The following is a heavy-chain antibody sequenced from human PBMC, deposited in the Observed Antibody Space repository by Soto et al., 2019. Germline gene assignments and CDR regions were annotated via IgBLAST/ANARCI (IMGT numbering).Heavy chain of an antibody. V-gene: IGHV3-15*01. CDR2: IKSKTDGGTT. CDR1: GFTFSNAW. Sequence: PGGSLRLSCAASGFTFSNAWMSGVRQAPGKGLEWVGRIKSKTDGGTTDYAAPVKGRFTISRDDSKNTLYLQMNSLKTEDTAVYYCTTDLYSSGWYEVWDYWGQGTLVTVSS. J-gene: IGHJ4*02. CDR3: TTDLYSSGWYEVWDY. D-gene: IGHD6-19*01.